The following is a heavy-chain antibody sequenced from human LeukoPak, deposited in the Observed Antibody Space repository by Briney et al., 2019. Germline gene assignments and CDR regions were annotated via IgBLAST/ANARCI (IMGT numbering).Heavy chain of an antibody. D-gene: IGHD3-10*01. V-gene: IGHV4-59*01. Sequence: KPSETLSLTSTVSGGSISSYYWSWIRQPPGKGLEWIGYIYYSGSTNYNPSLKGRVIISVDTSKNQSSLKLSSVKAANTAVYYCARLTMVRGVIIVRGWFDPWGQGTLVTVSS. CDR3: ARLTMVRGVIIVRGWFDP. CDR2: IYYSGST. CDR1: GGSISSYY. J-gene: IGHJ5*02.